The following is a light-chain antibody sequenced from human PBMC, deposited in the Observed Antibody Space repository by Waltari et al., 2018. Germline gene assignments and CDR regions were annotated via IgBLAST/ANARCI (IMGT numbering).Light chain of an antibody. J-gene: IGLJ2*01. CDR3: SSQSSNDVVL. Sequence: QSALTQPASVSGSPGQSVTIFCAGTSNDVGGYNSVSWYQEQPGQAPRVIIYDVSDRPSGVSDRVSGTKSGNTASLTISGLQAEDEADYYCSSQSSNDVVLFGGGTKLTVL. V-gene: IGLV2-14*01. CDR1: SNDVGGYNS. CDR2: DVS.